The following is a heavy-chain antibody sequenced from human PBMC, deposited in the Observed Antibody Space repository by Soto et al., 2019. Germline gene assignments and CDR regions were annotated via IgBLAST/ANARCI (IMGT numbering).Heavy chain of an antibody. CDR3: AKNRQFRSYYESAGHYDN. J-gene: IGHJ4*02. V-gene: IGHV3-23*01. CDR1: GFTFKNYD. CDR2: ISGSGGVT. D-gene: IGHD3-10*01. Sequence: EVELLESGGGLVQPGGSLRLSCVASGFTFKNYDMRWIRQAPGKGLEWVSGISGSGGVTYYADSVKGRFTISIDNSKNTLYLQMNSLRAEDTAIYYCAKNRQFRSYYESAGHYDNWGQGTLVTVSS.